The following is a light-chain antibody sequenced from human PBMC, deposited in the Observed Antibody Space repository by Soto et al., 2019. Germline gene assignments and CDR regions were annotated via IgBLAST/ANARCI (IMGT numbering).Light chain of an antibody. Sequence: SYELTQPPSVSVAPGQTATITCGGNNIGRKGVHWYQQKPGQAPVLVVYDDSDRPSGIPERFSGSNSGNTVTLTISRVAAGDEADYYCQVWDSSSDNVVFGGGTKVTVL. V-gene: IGLV3-21*02. CDR3: QVWDSSSDNVV. J-gene: IGLJ2*01. CDR1: NIGRKG. CDR2: DDS.